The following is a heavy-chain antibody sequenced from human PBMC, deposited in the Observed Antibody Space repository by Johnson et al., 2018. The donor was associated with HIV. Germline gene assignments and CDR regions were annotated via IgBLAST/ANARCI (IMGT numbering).Heavy chain of an antibody. CDR2: INWNGGST. J-gene: IGHJ3*02. V-gene: IGHV3-20*04. Sequence: VQLVESGGGLVKPGGSLRLSCAASGFTFSSYWMSWVRQAPGQGLEWVSDINWNGGSTAYAASVKGRFIIARDNARNSLYLQMNSLRAEDTAVYYCVRDTEREAFDIWGQGTMVTVSS. D-gene: IGHD2-8*02. CDR1: GFTFSSYW. CDR3: VRDTEREAFDI.